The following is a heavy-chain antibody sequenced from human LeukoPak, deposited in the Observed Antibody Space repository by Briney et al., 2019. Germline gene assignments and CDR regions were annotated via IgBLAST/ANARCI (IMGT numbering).Heavy chain of an antibody. CDR2: IYYSGST. V-gene: IGHV4-39*01. CDR1: GGSISSSSYY. J-gene: IGHJ5*02. CDR3: VRLPGATRYNRFDP. D-gene: IGHD1-26*01. Sequence: SETLSLTCTVSGGSISSSSYYWGWIRQPPGKGLEWIGSIYYSGSTYYNPSLKSRVTISVDTSKNQFSLKLSSVTAADTAVYYCVRLPGATRYNRFDPWGQGTLVTVSS.